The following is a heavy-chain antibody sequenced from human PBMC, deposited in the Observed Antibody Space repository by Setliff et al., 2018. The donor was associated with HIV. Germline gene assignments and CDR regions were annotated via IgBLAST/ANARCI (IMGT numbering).Heavy chain of an antibody. Sequence: GGSLRLSCAASGFTFSNAWMNWVGQAPGKGRGWVGRIRSKVDGGAADYAAPVKGRFTISRDDSKNTLYLQMSSLKTEDTAVYYCASARIPTGGTSTSFDFWGQGALVTVSS. D-gene: IGHD1-1*01. CDR3: ASARIPTGGTSTSFDF. CDR2: IRSKVDGGAA. CDR1: GFTFSNAW. V-gene: IGHV3-15*07. J-gene: IGHJ4*02.